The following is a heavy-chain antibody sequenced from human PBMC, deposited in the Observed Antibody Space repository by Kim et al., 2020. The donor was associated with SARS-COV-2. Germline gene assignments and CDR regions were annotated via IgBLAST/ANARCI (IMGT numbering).Heavy chain of an antibody. D-gene: IGHD3-3*01. V-gene: IGHV4-4*02. CDR3: ARRGITIFGVVMAPYFDY. Sequence: SRVTISVDKSKNQFSLKLSSVTAADTAVYYCARRGITIFGVVMAPYFDYWGQGTLVTVSS. J-gene: IGHJ4*02.